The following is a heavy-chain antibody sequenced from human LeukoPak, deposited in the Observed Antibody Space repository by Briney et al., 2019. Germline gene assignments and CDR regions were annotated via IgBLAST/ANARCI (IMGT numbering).Heavy chain of an antibody. CDR1: GFTFNSYG. V-gene: IGHV3-30*02. D-gene: IGHD3-10*01. CDR2: IRYDGSNK. Sequence: PGGSLRLSCAASGFTFNSYGMHWVRQAPGKGLEWVAFIRYDGSNKYYADSVKGRFTISRDNSKNTLYLQMNSLRAEDAAVYYCAKEGSWALWCGSIFDYGGEGTLVTVP. CDR3: AKEGSWALWCGSIFDY. J-gene: IGHJ4*02.